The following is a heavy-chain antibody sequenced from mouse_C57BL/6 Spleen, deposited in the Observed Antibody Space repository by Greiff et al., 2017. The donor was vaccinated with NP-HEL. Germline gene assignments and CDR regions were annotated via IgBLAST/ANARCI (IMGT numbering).Heavy chain of an antibody. CDR2: IDPSDSYT. Sequence: QVQLQQPGAELVMPGASVKLSCKASGYTFTSYWMHWVKQRPGQGLEWIGEIDPSDSYTNYNQKFKGKSTLTVDKSSSTAYMQLSSLTSEDSAVYYCARGGPLGSLDYWGQGTTLTVSS. J-gene: IGHJ2*01. CDR3: ARGGPLGSLDY. CDR1: GYTFTSYW. V-gene: IGHV1-69*01.